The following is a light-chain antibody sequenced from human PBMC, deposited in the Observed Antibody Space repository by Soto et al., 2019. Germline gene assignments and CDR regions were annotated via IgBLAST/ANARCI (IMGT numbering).Light chain of an antibody. CDR1: QGISSF. CDR3: QQLNSFPIP. Sequence: IQLTQSPSSLSASVGDRVTITCRASQGISSFLAWYQQKPGKAPKLLIYGASTLQSGVPSRFSGSRSVTDFTLTIGSLQPEDFATYYCQQLNSFPIPFGPGTKVDIK. J-gene: IGKJ3*01. V-gene: IGKV1-9*01. CDR2: GAS.